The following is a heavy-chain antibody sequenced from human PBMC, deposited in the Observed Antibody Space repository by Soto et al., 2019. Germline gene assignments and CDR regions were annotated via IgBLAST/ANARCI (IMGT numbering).Heavy chain of an antibody. D-gene: IGHD3-3*01. CDR3: ARDTFYDFWSGYPQKRYYYYGMDV. Sequence: SETLSLTCAVYGGSFSGYYWSWIRQPPGKGLEWIGEINHSGSTNYNPSLKSRVTISVDTSKNQFSLKLSSVTAADTAVYYCARDTFYDFWSGYPQKRYYYYGMDVWGQGTTVTVSS. V-gene: IGHV4-34*01. CDR2: INHSGST. CDR1: GGSFSGYY. J-gene: IGHJ6*02.